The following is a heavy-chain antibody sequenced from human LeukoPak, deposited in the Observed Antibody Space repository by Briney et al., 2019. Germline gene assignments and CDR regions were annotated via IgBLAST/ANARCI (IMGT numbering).Heavy chain of an antibody. D-gene: IGHD1-1*01. V-gene: IGHV4-31*03. J-gene: IGHJ4*02. CDR3: ARDGQRRALDY. CDR2: IYYSGST. CDR1: GGSISSGGYY. Sequence: SQTLSLTCTVSGGSISSGGYYWSWIRQHPGKGLEWIGYIYYSGSTYYNPSLKSRVTISVDTSKNQFSLKLSSVTAADTAAYYCARDGQRRALDYWGQGTLVTVSS.